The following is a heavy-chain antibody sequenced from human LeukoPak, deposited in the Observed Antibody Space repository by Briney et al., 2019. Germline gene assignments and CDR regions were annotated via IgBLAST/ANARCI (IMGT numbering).Heavy chain of an antibody. CDR2: MNPHSGHT. D-gene: IGHD2-21*02. Sequence: GASVTVSCTASGYSFTSFDVNWVRQATGQGLEWMGWMNPHSGHTGYAQKFQGRVTMTSDTSTSTAFMELSSLGSEDTAVYYCTRGFFADGNGDYNKELDFWGQGTQVIVSS. CDR3: TRGFFADGNGDYNKELDF. V-gene: IGHV1-8*01. J-gene: IGHJ4*02. CDR1: GYSFTSFD.